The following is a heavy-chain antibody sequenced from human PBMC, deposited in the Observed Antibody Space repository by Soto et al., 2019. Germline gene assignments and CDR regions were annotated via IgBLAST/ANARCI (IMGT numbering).Heavy chain of an antibody. V-gene: IGHV4-34*01. Sequence: SETLSLTCAVYGGTFSCYYWSWIRQPPGKGLEWIGEINHSGSTNYNPSLKSRVTISVDTSKNQFSLKLSSVTAADTAVYYCARGQYDILTGYYLYYFDYWGQGTLVTVSS. CDR3: ARGQYDILTGYYLYYFDY. CDR2: INHSGST. CDR1: GGTFSCYY. D-gene: IGHD3-9*01. J-gene: IGHJ4*02.